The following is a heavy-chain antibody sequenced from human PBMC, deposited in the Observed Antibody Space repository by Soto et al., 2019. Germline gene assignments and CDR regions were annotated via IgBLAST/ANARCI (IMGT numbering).Heavy chain of an antibody. Sequence: SETLSLTCTVSGGSISGSGYYWGWIRQPPGKGLEWIGSIFFTGSTSHNPSLKSRVSMSVDTSKKQFSLKLSSVTAADTAVYYCARDYGGNSGYMLTPDYWGQGVLVTVSS. V-gene: IGHV4-39*01. CDR3: ARDYGGNSGYMLTPDY. CDR2: IFFTGST. CDR1: GGSISGSGYY. J-gene: IGHJ4*02. D-gene: IGHD4-17*01.